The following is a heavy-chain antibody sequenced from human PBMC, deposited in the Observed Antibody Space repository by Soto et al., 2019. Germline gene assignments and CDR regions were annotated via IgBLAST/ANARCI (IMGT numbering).Heavy chain of an antibody. D-gene: IGHD2-2*02. J-gene: IGHJ4*02. CDR3: ARGRRKGYCSSTSCYTISWYFDY. CDR2: INHSGST. CDR1: GGSFSGYY. Sequence: SETLSLTCAVYGGSFSGYYWSWIRQPPGRGLEWIGEINHSGSTNYNPSLKSRVTISVDTSKNQFSLKLSSVTAADTAVYYCARGRRKGYCSSTSCYTISWYFDYWGQGTLVTVSS. V-gene: IGHV4-34*01.